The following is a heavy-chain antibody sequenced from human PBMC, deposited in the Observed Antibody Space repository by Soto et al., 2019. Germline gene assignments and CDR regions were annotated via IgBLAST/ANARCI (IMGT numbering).Heavy chain of an antibody. CDR2: IIPIFGTA. CDR3: AREQSNYYDSSGQFDY. CDR1: GGTFSSYA. J-gene: IGHJ4*02. V-gene: IGHV1-69*13. D-gene: IGHD3-22*01. Sequence: VKVSCKASGGTFSSYAISWVRQAPGQGLEWMGGIIPIFGTANYAQKFQGRVTITADESTSTAYMELSSLRSEDTAVYYCAREQSNYYDSSGQFDYWGQGTLVTVSS.